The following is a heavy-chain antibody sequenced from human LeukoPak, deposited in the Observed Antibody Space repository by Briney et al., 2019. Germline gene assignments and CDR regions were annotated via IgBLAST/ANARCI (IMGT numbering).Heavy chain of an antibody. Sequence: SETLSLTCSFSGDSLSTYYWSWIRQSPGKGVEWIGHIYSSGNTDYNSSLKSRVPISLDTSKSQFSLRLSSVAATDTAVYYCARLRWQLVGPYFDYWGQGILVTVSS. CDR3: ARLRWQLVGPYFDY. D-gene: IGHD1-26*01. CDR2: IYSSGNT. V-gene: IGHV4-59*01. J-gene: IGHJ4*02. CDR1: GDSLSTYY.